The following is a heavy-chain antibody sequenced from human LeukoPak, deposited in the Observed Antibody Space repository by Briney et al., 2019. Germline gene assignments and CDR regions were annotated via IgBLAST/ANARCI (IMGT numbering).Heavy chain of an antibody. CDR3: ASAGTAMGNFDY. CDR2: IYHSGST. CDR1: GGSISSGGYS. D-gene: IGHD5-18*01. V-gene: IGHV4-30-2*01. J-gene: IGHJ4*02. Sequence: PSETLSLTCAVSGGSISSGGYSWSWIRQPPGKGLEWIGYIYHSGSTYYTPSLKSRVTISVDRSKNQFSLKLSSVTAADTAVYYCASAGTAMGNFDYWGQGTLVTVSS.